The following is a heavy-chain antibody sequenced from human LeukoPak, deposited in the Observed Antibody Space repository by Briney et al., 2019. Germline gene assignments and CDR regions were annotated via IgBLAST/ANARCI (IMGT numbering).Heavy chain of an antibody. V-gene: IGHV1-69*06. CDR1: GGTFSSYA. CDR3: ASGSGSYQVYYFDY. Sequence: SVKVSCKASGGTFSSYAISWVRQAPGQGLEWMGGIIPIFGTANYAQKFQGRVTITADKSTSTAYMVLSSLRSEDTAVYYCASGSGSYQVYYFDYWGQGTLVTVSS. J-gene: IGHJ4*02. CDR2: IIPIFGTA. D-gene: IGHD3-10*01.